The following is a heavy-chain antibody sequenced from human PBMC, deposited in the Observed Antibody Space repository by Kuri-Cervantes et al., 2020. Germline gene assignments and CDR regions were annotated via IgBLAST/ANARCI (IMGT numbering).Heavy chain of an antibody. V-gene: IGHV1-3*01. Sequence: ASVKVSCKASGYTFTSYAMHWVRQAPGQRLEWMGWINAGNGNTKYSQKFQGRVTITTDTSTTTAYMELRSLRSDDTAVYYCARLVTHYYYMDVWGKGTTVTVSS. D-gene: IGHD4-23*01. J-gene: IGHJ6*03. CDR2: INAGNGNT. CDR3: ARLVTHYYYMDV. CDR1: GYTFTSYA.